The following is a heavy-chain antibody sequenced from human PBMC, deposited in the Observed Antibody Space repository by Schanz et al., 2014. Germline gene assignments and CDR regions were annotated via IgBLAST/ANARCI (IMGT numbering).Heavy chain of an antibody. CDR3: ATMWGYCTATACQILEVLDV. CDR2: IIPSLGLA. CDR1: GYPFTSDD. V-gene: IGHV1-69*09. D-gene: IGHD2-8*02. Sequence: QVQLVQSGAEVKKPGASVKVSCRASGYPFTSDDITWVRQAPGQGLEWMGRIIPSLGLAKYEQKFQDKVTITADTSTTTAYMELSGLRSEDTAVYYCATMWGYCTATACQILEVLDVWGQGTMVTVSS. J-gene: IGHJ3*01.